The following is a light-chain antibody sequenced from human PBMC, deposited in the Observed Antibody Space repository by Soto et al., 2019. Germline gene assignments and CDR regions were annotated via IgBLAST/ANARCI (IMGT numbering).Light chain of an antibody. CDR1: QSVSSN. V-gene: IGKV3-15*01. J-gene: IGKJ2*01. Sequence: EIVMTQSPATLSVSPGERATLSCRASQSVSSNLAWYQQKPGQAPRLLIYGASTRATGIPARFSGSGSGTEFTLTISSLQSEDFAVYYCQQYNNWLGWYTFGQGTKLEIK. CDR3: QQYNNWLGWYT. CDR2: GAS.